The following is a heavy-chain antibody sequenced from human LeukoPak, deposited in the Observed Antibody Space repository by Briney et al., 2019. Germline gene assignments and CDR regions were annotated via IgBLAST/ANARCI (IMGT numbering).Heavy chain of an antibody. J-gene: IGHJ6*03. Sequence: SQTLSLTCTVSGGSISSGGYYWRWIPQHPGKGLEWIRYIYYSGSTYNNPSLRSRVTISVDTSKNQFSLELSSVPAADTAVYYCVRDYPDIVTVMDVWGKGTTVTVSS. V-gene: IGHV4-31*03. CDR2: IYYSGST. D-gene: IGHD3-9*01. CDR3: VRDYPDIVTVMDV. CDR1: GGSISSGGYY.